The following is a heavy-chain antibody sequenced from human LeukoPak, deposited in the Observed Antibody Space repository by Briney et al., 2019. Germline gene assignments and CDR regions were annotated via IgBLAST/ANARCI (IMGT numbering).Heavy chain of an antibody. D-gene: IGHD3-9*01. CDR2: IYYSGST. CDR3: ARAGGDDILTGYYRHYFEY. J-gene: IGHJ4*02. V-gene: IGHV4-59*01. CDR1: GGSISSYY. Sequence: PSETLSLTCTVSGGSISSYYWSWIRPPQGQGREWIGNIYYSGSTNYKPSLKSRVTISVDTSKNQFSLKLSSVTAADTAVYYCARAGGDDILTGYYRHYFEYWGQGTLVTVSS.